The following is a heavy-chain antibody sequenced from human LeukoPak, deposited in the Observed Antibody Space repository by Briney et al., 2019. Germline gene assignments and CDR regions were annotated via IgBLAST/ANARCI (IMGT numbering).Heavy chain of an antibody. Sequence: GGSLRLSCAASGFTFSSYWMSWVRQAPGKGLEWVANIKQDGSEKYYVDSVKGRFTISRDNAKNSLYLQMNSLRAEDTAVYYCARTRFGELGRYFDYWGQGTLVTVSS. CDR3: ARTRFGELGRYFDY. V-gene: IGHV3-7*03. J-gene: IGHJ4*02. CDR1: GFTFSSYW. CDR2: IKQDGSEK. D-gene: IGHD3-10*01.